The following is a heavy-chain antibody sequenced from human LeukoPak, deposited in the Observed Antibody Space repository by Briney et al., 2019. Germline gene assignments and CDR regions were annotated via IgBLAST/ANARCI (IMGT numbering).Heavy chain of an antibody. D-gene: IGHD1-1*01. CDR2: INWDNDGI. J-gene: IGHJ4*02. V-gene: IGHV3-9*01. CDR3: ARDDYNTLGYNFHY. Sequence: PGTSLRLSCVASGFTFADHAMHWVRRAPGQGLEWVTGINWDNDGIVYAASVRGRFTVSRDNAKNTLYLQMNRLRPEDTAFYYCARDDYNTLGYNFHYWGQGILVTVSS. CDR1: GFTFADHA.